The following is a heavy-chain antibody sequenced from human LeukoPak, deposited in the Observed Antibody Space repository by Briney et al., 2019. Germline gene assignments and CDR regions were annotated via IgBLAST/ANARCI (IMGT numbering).Heavy chain of an antibody. CDR2: INHSGST. CDR1: GGSFSGYY. V-gene: IGHV4-34*01. Sequence: PSETLSLTCAVYGGSFSGYYWSWIRQPPGKGLEWIGEINHSGSTNYNPSFKSRVTISVDTSKNQISLKLSSVTAADTAVYYCARMGGYSGYATHWGQGTLVTVSS. D-gene: IGHD5-12*01. CDR3: ARMGGYSGYATH. J-gene: IGHJ4*02.